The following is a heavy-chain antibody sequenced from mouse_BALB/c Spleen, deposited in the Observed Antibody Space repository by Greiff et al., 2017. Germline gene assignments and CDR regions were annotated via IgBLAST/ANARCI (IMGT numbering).Heavy chain of an antibody. CDR1: GYSITSDYA. Sequence: EVQLQESGPGLVKPSQSLSLTCTVTGYSITSDYAWNWIRQFPGNKLEWMGYISYSGSTSYNPSLKSRISITRDTSKNQFFLQLNSVTTEDTATYYCAREGDYYGSSYNFDYWGQGTTLTVSS. CDR3: AREGDYYGSSYNFDY. V-gene: IGHV3-2*02. D-gene: IGHD1-1*01. CDR2: ISYSGST. J-gene: IGHJ2*01.